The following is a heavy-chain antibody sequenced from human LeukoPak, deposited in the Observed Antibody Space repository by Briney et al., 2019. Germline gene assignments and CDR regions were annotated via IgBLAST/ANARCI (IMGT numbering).Heavy chain of an antibody. CDR1: GGSISSYY. D-gene: IGHD6-19*01. CDR3: ARGYTSGWSPALDI. J-gene: IGHJ3*02. CDR2: IYFSGST. Sequence: SETLSLTCTVSGGSISSYYWTWVRQPPGKGLEWIGYIYFSGSTNYNPSLKNRVTFSVDTSKNQFSLNLSSVTAADTAVYYCARGYTSGWSPALDIWGQGTMVTVSS. V-gene: IGHV4-59*01.